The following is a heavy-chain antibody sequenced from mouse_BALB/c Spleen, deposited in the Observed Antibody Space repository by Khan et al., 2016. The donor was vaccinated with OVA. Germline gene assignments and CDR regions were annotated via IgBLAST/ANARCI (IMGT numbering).Heavy chain of an antibody. D-gene: IGHD1-2*01. CDR2: IWGDGST. CDR1: GFSLSSYG. J-gene: IGHJ4*01. CDR3: AKWGTANYYVMDY. V-gene: IGHV2-3*01. Sequence: QVQLKESGPGLVAPSQSLSITCTVSGFSLSSYGVNWVRQPPGKGLEWLGVIWGDGSTNYHSTLMSRLSISKDNSQSQAFLKLSSLQTDDTATYYCAKWGTANYYVMDYWGQGTSVTVSS.